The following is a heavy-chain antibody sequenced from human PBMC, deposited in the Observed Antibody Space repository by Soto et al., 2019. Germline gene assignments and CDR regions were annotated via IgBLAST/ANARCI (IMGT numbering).Heavy chain of an antibody. J-gene: IGHJ6*02. CDR3: ARVGVPGIAVAGATRVYYYGMDV. CDR1: GGSIGNYY. D-gene: IGHD6-19*01. V-gene: IGHV4-4*07. Sequence: SETLSLTCTVSGGSIGNYYWTWIRQPAGKGLEWIGRMYTSGSTYYNPSLKSRVTISVDTSKNQFSLKLSSVTAADTAVYYCARVGVPGIAVAGATRVYYYGMDVWGQGTTVTVSS. CDR2: MYTSGST.